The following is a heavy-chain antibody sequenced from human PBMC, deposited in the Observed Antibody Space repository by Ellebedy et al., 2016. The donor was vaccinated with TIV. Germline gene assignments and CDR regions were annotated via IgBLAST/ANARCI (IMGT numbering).Heavy chain of an antibody. CDR2: IRYDGSNK. J-gene: IGHJ3*02. Sequence: PGGSLRLSCAASGFTFSSYGMHWVRQAPSKGMEWVAFIRYDGSNKYYSDSVKGRFTISRDNSKNTLYLQMNSLRAEDTAVYYCAKDTEIRLGELLSGPPIWGQGTMVTVSS. CDR1: GFTFSSYG. CDR3: AKDTEIRLGELLSGPPI. V-gene: IGHV3-30*02. D-gene: IGHD3-16*01.